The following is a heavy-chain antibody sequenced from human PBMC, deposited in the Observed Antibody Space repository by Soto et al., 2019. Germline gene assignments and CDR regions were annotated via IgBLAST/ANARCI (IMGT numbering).Heavy chain of an antibody. D-gene: IGHD3-22*01. CDR3: ARMDSSALGIDY. CDR2: IYPGDSDT. J-gene: IGHJ4*02. Sequence: PXDSLTISFKGSGYSFTSNWIGLVRQMPGKGLEWMGIIYPGDSDTRYSPPFQGQVTISADKSISTAYLQWSRLKASDSAMYYCARMDSSALGIDYWGQGTLVTVSS. V-gene: IGHV5-51*01. CDR1: GYSFTSNW.